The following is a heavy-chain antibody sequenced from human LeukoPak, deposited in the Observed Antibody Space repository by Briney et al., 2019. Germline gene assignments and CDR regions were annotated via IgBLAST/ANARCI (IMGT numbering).Heavy chain of an antibody. J-gene: IGHJ4*02. CDR3: ARYFRDFDY. Sequence: PGGSLRLSCAASRFTFNSYAMSWVRQAPGKGLEWVSYISSSGSTIYYADSVKGRFTISRDNARNSLYLQMNSLRAEDTAVYYCARYFRDFDYWGQGTLVTVSS. D-gene: IGHD3-9*01. CDR1: RFTFNSYA. V-gene: IGHV3-48*04. CDR2: ISSSGSTI.